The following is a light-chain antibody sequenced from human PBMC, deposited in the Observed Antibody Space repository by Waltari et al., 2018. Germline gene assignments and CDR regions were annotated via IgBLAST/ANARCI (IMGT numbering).Light chain of an antibody. CDR3: LQYYSRPYT. Sequence: EIVLTQSPGTLSLSPGEGATLSCRASQSVNSYLAWYQQKPGQAPRLLIYGASTRATGIPDRFSGSGSGTDFTLTISSLQAEDVAVYFCLQYYSRPYTFGQGTKLDIK. CDR2: GAS. CDR1: QSVNSY. J-gene: IGKJ2*01. V-gene: IGKV3D-15*01.